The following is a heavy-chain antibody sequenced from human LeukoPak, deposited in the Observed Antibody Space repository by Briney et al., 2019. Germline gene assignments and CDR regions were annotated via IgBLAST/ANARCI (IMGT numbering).Heavy chain of an antibody. CDR1: GFTFTSYG. J-gene: IGHJ6*04. Sequence: GGSLRLSCAASGFTFTSYGMTWVRQAPGKGLEWVSSISHSSSYIYYADSVKGRFTISRDNAKNSLYLQMNSLRAEDTAVYYCAELGITMIGGVWGKGTTVTISS. CDR2: ISHSSSYI. V-gene: IGHV3-21*01. D-gene: IGHD3-10*02. CDR3: AELGITMIGGV.